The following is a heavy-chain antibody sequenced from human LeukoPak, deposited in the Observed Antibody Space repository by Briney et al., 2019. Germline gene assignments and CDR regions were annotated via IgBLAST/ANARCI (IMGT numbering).Heavy chain of an antibody. J-gene: IGHJ5*02. CDR2: IWYDGSNK. CDR3: ARDLESWFDP. V-gene: IGHV3-33*01. D-gene: IGHD3-3*01. Sequence: GGSLRLSCAASGFTFSSYGMHWVRQAPGKGLAWVAVIWYDGSNKYYADSVKGRFTISRDNSKNTLYLQMNSLRAEDTAVYYCARDLESWFDPWGQGTLVTVSS. CDR1: GFTFSSYG.